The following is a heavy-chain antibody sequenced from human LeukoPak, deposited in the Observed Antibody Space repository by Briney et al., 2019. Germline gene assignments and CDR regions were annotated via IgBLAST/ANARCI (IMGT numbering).Heavy chain of an antibody. CDR1: GFTFSSYS. CDR2: ISSSSSYI. V-gene: IGHV3-21*01. Sequence: GSLRLSCAASGFTFSSYSMNWVRQAPGKGLEWVSSISSSSSYIYYADSVKGRFTISRDNAKNSLYLQMNSLRAEDTAVYYCARGGGRGYSYGFSWGQGTPVTVSS. D-gene: IGHD5-18*01. J-gene: IGHJ5*02. CDR3: ARGGGRGYSYGFS.